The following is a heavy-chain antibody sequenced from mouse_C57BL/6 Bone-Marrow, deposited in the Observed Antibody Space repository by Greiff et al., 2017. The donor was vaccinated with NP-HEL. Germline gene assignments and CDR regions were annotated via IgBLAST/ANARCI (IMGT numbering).Heavy chain of an antibody. J-gene: IGHJ2*01. CDR3: ARDARDHFDY. CDR2: ISSGSSTI. V-gene: IGHV5-17*01. Sequence: EVKLVESGGGLVKPGGSLKLSCAASGFTFSDYGMHWVRQAPEKGLEWVAYISSGSSTIYYADTVKGRFTISRDNAKNTLLLQMTSLRSEDTAMYYCARDARDHFDYWGQGTTLTVSS. CDR1: GFTFSDYG. D-gene: IGHD3-3*01.